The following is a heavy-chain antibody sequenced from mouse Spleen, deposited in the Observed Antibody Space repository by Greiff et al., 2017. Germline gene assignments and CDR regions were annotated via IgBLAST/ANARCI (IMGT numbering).Heavy chain of an antibody. CDR3: APLTTVVEEDAMDY. J-gene: IGHJ4*01. D-gene: IGHD1-1*01. CDR1: GYTFTSYG. CDR2: IYPRSGNT. Sequence: QVQLQQSGAELARPGASVKLSCKASGYTFTSYGISWVKQRTGQGLEWIGEIYPRSGNTYYNEKFKGKATLTADKSSSTAYMELRSLTSEDSAVYFCAPLTTVVEEDAMDYWGQGTSVTVSS. V-gene: IGHV1-81*01.